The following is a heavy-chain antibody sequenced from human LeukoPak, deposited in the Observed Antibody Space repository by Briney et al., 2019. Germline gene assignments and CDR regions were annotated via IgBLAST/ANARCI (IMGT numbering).Heavy chain of an antibody. Sequence: GGSLRLSCAASGFTFSSYGMSWVRQAPGKGLEWVSAISGSGGSTYYADSVKGRFTISRDNSKNALYLQMNSLRAEDTAVYYCAELGITMIGGVWGKGTTVTISS. CDR2: ISGSGGST. CDR1: GFTFSSYG. J-gene: IGHJ6*04. D-gene: IGHD3-10*02. CDR3: AELGITMIGGV. V-gene: IGHV3-23*01.